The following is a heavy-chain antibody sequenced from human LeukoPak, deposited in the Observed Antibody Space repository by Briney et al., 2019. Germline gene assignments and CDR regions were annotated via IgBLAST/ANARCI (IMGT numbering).Heavy chain of an antibody. CDR1: GGSISSGSYY. CDR2: INHSGST. Sequence: PSETLSLTCTVSGGSISSGSYYWSWIRQPPGKGLEWIGEINHSGSTNYNPSLKSRVTISVDTSKNQFSLKLSSVTAADTAVYYCARLVPDYGSGSYYRRDYWGQGTLVTVSS. CDR3: ARLVPDYGSGSYYRRDY. J-gene: IGHJ4*02. D-gene: IGHD3-10*01. V-gene: IGHV4-39*07.